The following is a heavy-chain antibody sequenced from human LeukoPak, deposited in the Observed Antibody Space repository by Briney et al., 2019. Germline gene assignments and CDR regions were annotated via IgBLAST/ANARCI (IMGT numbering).Heavy chain of an antibody. V-gene: IGHV4-61*02. D-gene: IGHD3-9*01. CDR3: ARDAYYDILTGDPRVQGFDP. CDR1: GGSISSGSYY. J-gene: IGHJ5*02. Sequence: SETLSLTCTVSGGSISSGSYYWSWIRQPAGKGLEWIGRIYTSGSTNYNPSLKSRVTISVDTSKNQFSLKLSSVTAADTAVYYCARDAYYDILTGDPRVQGFDPWGQGTLVTVSS. CDR2: IYTSGST.